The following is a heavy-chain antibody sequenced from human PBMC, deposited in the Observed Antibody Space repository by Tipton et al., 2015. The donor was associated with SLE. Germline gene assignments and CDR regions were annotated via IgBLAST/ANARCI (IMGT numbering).Heavy chain of an antibody. CDR2: IYYSGST. Sequence: TLSLTCTVSGGSISSYYWSWIRQPPGKGLEWIAYIYYSGSTNYNPSLKSRVTISVDPSKNQVSLNLTSVTAADTGVYYCAKWGFWKGYYGSRTETFHMGVWGKGTTVTVSS. CDR1: GGSISSYY. J-gene: IGHJ6*03. CDR3: AKWGFWKGYYGSRTETFHMGV. V-gene: IGHV4-59*08. D-gene: IGHD3-3*01.